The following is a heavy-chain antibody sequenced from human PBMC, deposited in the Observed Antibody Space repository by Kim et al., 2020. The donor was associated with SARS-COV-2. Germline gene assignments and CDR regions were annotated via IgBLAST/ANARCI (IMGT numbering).Heavy chain of an antibody. Sequence: GEKFVSRVTMTRDTSTNTVYMELSSLITEDTAVYYCARDASGSASSGMDDWGQGTTVTVSS. CDR3: ARDASGSASSGMDD. J-gene: IGHJ6*02. V-gene: IGHV1-46*01. D-gene: IGHD1-26*01.